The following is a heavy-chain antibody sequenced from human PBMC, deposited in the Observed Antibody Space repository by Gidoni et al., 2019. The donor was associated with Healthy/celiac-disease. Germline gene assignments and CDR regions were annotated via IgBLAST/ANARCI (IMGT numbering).Heavy chain of an antibody. Sequence: QVQLVEAGGGVVQPGRSLRSCCAAAGFTVRSYAMHWVRQAPGKGLEWVAVISYAGSNKYYADSVKVRFTISRDNSKNTLYLQMNSLRAEDTAVYYCARDGGLSHGSGWNNYFDYWGQGTLVTVSS. D-gene: IGHD6-19*01. V-gene: IGHV3-30-3*01. CDR3: ARDGGLSHGSGWNNYFDY. CDR2: ISYAGSNK. CDR1: GFTVRSYA. J-gene: IGHJ4*02.